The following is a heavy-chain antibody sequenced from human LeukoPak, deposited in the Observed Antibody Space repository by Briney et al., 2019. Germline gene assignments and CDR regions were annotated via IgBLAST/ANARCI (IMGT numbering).Heavy chain of an antibody. CDR2: ISYDGSNK. J-gene: IGHJ6*04. Sequence: PPGRSLRLSCAASGFTFSSYAMHWVRQAPGKGLEWVAVISYDGSNKYYADSVKGRFTISRDNSKNTLYLQMNSLRAEDTAVYYCARAAYYDILTAPMAVGGKGTPVTVSS. V-gene: IGHV3-30*04. CDR3: ARAAYYDILTAPMAV. CDR1: GFTFSSYA. D-gene: IGHD3-9*01.